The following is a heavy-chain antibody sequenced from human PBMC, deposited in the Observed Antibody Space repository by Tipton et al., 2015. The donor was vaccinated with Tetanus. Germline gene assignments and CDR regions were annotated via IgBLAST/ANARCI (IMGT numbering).Heavy chain of an antibody. CDR3: ARDLGLYGYSYGYNWFDP. Sequence: LSLTCTVSGGSISSSSYYWGWIRQPPGKGLEWIGSIYYSGSTYYNPSLKSRVTISVDTSKNQFSLKLSSVTAADTAVYYCARDLGLYGYSYGYNWFDPWGQGTLVTVSS. CDR2: IYYSGST. D-gene: IGHD5-18*01. V-gene: IGHV4-39*01. CDR1: GGSISSSSYY. J-gene: IGHJ5*02.